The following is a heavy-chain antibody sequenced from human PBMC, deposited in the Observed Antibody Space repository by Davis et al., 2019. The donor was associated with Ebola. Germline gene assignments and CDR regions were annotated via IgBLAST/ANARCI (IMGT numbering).Heavy chain of an antibody. CDR1: GFTFSSYA. D-gene: IGHD2-2*01. CDR3: AKEKEYQLLKIDY. V-gene: IGHV3-23*01. Sequence: GESLKISCAPSGFTFSSYAMSWVRQAPGKGLEWVSAISGSGGSTYYADSVKGRFTISRDNSKNTLYLQMNSLRAEDTAVYYCAKEKEYQLLKIDYWGQGTLVTVSS. J-gene: IGHJ4*02. CDR2: ISGSGGST.